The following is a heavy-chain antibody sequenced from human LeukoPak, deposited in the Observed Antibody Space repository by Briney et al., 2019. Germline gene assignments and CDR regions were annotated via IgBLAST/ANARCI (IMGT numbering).Heavy chain of an antibody. CDR2: IKQDGSEK. J-gene: IGHJ6*03. V-gene: IGHV3-7*01. CDR1: RFTFSDAW. Sequence: GGSLRLSCAASRFTFSDAWMSWVRQAPGKGLEWVANIKQDGSEKYYVDSVKGRFTISRDNAKNSLYLQMNSLRAEDTAVYYCARRTTFSSDMDVWGKGTTVTVSS. CDR3: ARRTTFSSDMDV. D-gene: IGHD1-7*01.